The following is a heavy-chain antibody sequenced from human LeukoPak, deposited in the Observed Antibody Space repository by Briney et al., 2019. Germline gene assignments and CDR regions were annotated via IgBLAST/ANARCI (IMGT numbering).Heavy chain of an antibody. CDR3: AARGYCSGTSCLLEY. J-gene: IGHJ4*02. CDR2: INSDGSST. D-gene: IGHD2-2*01. V-gene: IGHV3-74*01. Sequence: GGSLRLSCAASGFTFSSYWMHWVRQVPGKGLVWVSRINSDGSSTNYADSVKGRFTISRDNAKNTLYVQMNSLRAEDTAVYYCAARGYCSGTSCLLEYWGQGTLVTVSS. CDR1: GFTFSSYW.